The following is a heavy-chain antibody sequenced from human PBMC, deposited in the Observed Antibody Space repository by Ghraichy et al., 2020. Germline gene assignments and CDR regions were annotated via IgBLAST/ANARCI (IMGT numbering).Heavy chain of an antibody. CDR1: GFTFSSYS. D-gene: IGHD4-17*01. CDR3: ARTYTVAKGDY. Sequence: GGSLRLSCAASGFTFSSYSMNWVRQAPGKGLEWVSYISSSSSTIYYADSVKGRFTISRDNAKNSLYQQMNSLRDEDTAVYYCARTYTVAKGDYWGQGTLVTVSS. J-gene: IGHJ4*02. CDR2: ISSSSSTI. V-gene: IGHV3-48*02.